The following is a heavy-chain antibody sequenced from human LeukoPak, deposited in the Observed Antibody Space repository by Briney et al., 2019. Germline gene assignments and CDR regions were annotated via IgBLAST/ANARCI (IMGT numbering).Heavy chain of an antibody. V-gene: IGHV3-74*01. CDR3: AKSYYYDSSDY. Sequence: GGSLTLSCALSGFTSSSYWMHWVRQVPGKGLVWVSRINDDGTYTVYADSVKGRFTISRDNAKNTLYLQMNSLRAEDTAVYYCAKSYYYDSSDYWGQGTLVTVSS. J-gene: IGHJ4*02. D-gene: IGHD3-22*01. CDR1: GFTSSSYW. CDR2: INDDGTYT.